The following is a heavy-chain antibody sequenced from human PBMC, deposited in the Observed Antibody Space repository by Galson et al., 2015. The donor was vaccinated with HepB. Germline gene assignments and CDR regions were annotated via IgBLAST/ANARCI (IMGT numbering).Heavy chain of an antibody. Sequence: SVKVSCKASGYTFTSYYMHWVRQAPGQGLEWMGIINPSGGSTSYAQKFQGRVTMTRDTSTSAVYMELSSLRSEDTAVYYCTRGGYSYNFPLDYWGQGTLVTVSS. J-gene: IGHJ4*02. CDR2: INPSGGST. CDR1: GYTFTSYY. CDR3: TRGGYSYNFPLDY. V-gene: IGHV1-46*03. D-gene: IGHD5-18*01.